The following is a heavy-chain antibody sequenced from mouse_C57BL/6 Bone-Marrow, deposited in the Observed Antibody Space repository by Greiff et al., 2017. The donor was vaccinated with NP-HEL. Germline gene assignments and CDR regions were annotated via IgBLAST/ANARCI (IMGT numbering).Heavy chain of an antibody. Sequence: QVQLKESGAELARPGASVKLSCKASGYTFTSYGISWVKQRTGQGLEWIGEIYPRSGNTYYNEKFKGKATLTADKSSSTAYMELRSLTSEDSAVYFCARDPNYYGSINWYFDVWGTGTTVTVSS. CDR3: ARDPNYYGSINWYFDV. D-gene: IGHD1-1*01. CDR2: IYPRSGNT. J-gene: IGHJ1*03. V-gene: IGHV1-81*01. CDR1: GYTFTSYG.